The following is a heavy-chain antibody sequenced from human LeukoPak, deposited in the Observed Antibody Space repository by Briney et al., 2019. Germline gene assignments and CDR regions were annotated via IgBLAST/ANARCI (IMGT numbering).Heavy chain of an antibody. D-gene: IGHD4-23*01. J-gene: IGHJ3*02. Sequence: SETLSLTCAVSGGSISSSNWWSWVRQPPGKGLEWIGEIYHSGSTNYNPSLKSRVTISVDKSKNQFSLKLSSVTAADTAVYYCARPRTVVTPRDAFDIWGQGTMVTVSS. CDR1: GGSISSSNW. V-gene: IGHV4-4*02. CDR3: ARPRTVVTPRDAFDI. CDR2: IYHSGST.